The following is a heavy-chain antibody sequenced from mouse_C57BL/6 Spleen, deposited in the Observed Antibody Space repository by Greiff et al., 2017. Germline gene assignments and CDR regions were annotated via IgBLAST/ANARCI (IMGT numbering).Heavy chain of an antibody. CDR3: ARSTVSMDY. CDR1: GYTFPDYN. V-gene: IGHV1-22*01. CDR2: INPNNGGT. Sequence: EVQLQQSGPELVKPGASVKMSCKASGYTFPDYNMHWVKQSHGKSLEWIGYINPNNGGTSYNQKFKGKATLTVNKSTSTAYMELSSLTSEDSAVYYCARSTVSMDYWGQGTSVTVSS. D-gene: IGHD1-1*01. J-gene: IGHJ4*01.